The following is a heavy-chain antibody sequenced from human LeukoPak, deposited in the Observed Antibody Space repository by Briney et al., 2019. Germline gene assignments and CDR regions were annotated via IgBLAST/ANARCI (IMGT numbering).Heavy chain of an antibody. V-gene: IGHV1-2*02. J-gene: IGHJ4*02. CDR1: GYTFTDYF. CDR2: INPNSGAT. CDR3: ARVKKLMPELEF. D-gene: IGHD2-2*01. Sequence: ASVKVPCKSSGYTFTDYFIHWVRQAPGQGLEWMGWINPNSGATKYAQKFQGRVSMTRDTSINTAYMDLTNLRSDDTAIFYCARVKKLMPELEFWGQGTLVTVPS.